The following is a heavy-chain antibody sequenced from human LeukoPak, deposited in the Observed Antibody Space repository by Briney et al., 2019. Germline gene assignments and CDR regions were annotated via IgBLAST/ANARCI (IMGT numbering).Heavy chain of an antibody. Sequence: GGSLRLSCAASGFTFSSYGMHWVRQAPGKGQEWVAVISYDGSNKYYADSVKGRFIISRDNSKNTLYLQMNSLRAEDTAVYYCAKDLTGPFDYWGQGTLVTVSS. D-gene: IGHD3-9*01. CDR1: GFTFSSYG. V-gene: IGHV3-30*18. CDR2: ISYDGSNK. CDR3: AKDLTGPFDY. J-gene: IGHJ4*02.